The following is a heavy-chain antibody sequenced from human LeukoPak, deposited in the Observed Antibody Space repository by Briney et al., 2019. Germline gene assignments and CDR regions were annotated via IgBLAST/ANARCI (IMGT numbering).Heavy chain of an antibody. CDR1: GFTFSSYA. Sequence: PGGSLRLSCAASGFTFSSYAMHWVRQAPGKGLEWVAVISYDGSNKYYADSVKGRFTISRDNSKNTLYLQMNSLRAEDTAVYYCARDNSITMVRGVIIGHFDYWGQGTLVTVSS. CDR2: ISYDGSNK. J-gene: IGHJ4*02. V-gene: IGHV3-30*04. CDR3: ARDNSITMVRGVIIGHFDY. D-gene: IGHD3-10*01.